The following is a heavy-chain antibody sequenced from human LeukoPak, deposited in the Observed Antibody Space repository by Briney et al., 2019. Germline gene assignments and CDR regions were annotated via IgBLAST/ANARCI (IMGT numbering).Heavy chain of an antibody. CDR1: GGSFSGYY. D-gene: IGHD5-18*01. Sequence: SETLSLTCAVYGGSFSGYYWSWIRQPPGKGLEWIGEINHSGSTNYNPSLKSRVTISVDTSKNQFSLKLSSVTAADTAVYYCARGGRRGYSYGWWGQGTTVTVSS. CDR3: ARGGRRGYSYGW. V-gene: IGHV4-34*01. J-gene: IGHJ6*02. CDR2: INHSGST.